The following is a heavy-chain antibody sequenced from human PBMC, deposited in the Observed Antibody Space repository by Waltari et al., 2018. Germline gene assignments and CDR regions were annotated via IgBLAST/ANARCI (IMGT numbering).Heavy chain of an antibody. CDR1: GDSISNDNYH. Sequence: QLQLQESGPGLVKPSETLSLTCTVSGDSISNDNYHWAWARQPPGKGLEWIGSIYYNGTTYYRPSLKSRVTISVDTSKNQFSLRLSSVTAADTAVYYCTTEYSSSSAYWGQGTLVTVSS. CDR2: IYYNGTT. J-gene: IGHJ4*02. CDR3: TTEYSSSSAY. V-gene: IGHV4-39*02. D-gene: IGHD6-6*01.